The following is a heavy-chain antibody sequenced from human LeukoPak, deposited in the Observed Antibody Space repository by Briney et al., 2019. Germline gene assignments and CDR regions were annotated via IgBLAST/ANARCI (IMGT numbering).Heavy chain of an antibody. CDR1: GFTFSNYA. V-gene: IGHV3-23*01. CDR3: AKDRTTHDFDWYPYYFDS. CDR2: ISASGGGT. D-gene: IGHD3-9*01. J-gene: IGHJ4*02. Sequence: GGSLRLSCAASGFTFSNYAMTWVRQAPGKGLEWVSAISASGGGTYYADSVKGRFTISRDNSKNTLYLQMNSLRAEDTAIYYCAKDRTTHDFDWYPYYFDSWGQGTLVTVSS.